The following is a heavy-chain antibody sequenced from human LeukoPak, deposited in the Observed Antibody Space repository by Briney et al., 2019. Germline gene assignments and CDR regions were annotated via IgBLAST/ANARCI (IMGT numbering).Heavy chain of an antibody. CDR1: GVSMTNYY. Sequence: SETLSLTYTVSGVSMTNYYWSWIRQPAGKGLEWIGRIYTSGNTNYHPSLKSRVTMSVDTSKNQFSLKLSSVAAADTAVYYCARDLDCSRGACSLQHGMDVWGQGTTVTVSS. D-gene: IGHD2-15*01. V-gene: IGHV4-4*07. CDR2: IYTSGNT. CDR3: ARDLDCSRGACSLQHGMDV. J-gene: IGHJ6*02.